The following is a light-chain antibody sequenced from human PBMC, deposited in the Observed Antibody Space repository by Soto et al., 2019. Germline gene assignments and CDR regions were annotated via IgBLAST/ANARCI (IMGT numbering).Light chain of an antibody. J-gene: IGKJ3*01. CDR3: QQRSNWPRFT. Sequence: DIVLTQSPDTLSLSPGERATLSCRASENLYTYLAWYQQKPGQAPRLLIYDTSNRATGIPARFSGSGSGTDFTLTISSLEPEDFAVYYCQQRSNWPRFTFGPGTKVDIK. CDR2: DTS. V-gene: IGKV3-11*01. CDR1: ENLYTY.